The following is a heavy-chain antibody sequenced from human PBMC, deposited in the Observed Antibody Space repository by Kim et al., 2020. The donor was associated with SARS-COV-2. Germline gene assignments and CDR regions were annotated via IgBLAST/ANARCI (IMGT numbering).Heavy chain of an antibody. CDR3: ARDGQSLIAAAGNFDY. CDR1: GFTFSSYS. V-gene: IGHV3-21*01. CDR2: ISSSSSYI. J-gene: IGHJ4*02. Sequence: GGSLRLSCAASGFTFSSYSMNWVRQAPGKGLEWVSSISSSSSYIYYADSVKGRFTISRDNAKNSLYLQMNSLRAEDTAVYYCARDGQSLIAAAGNFDYWGQGTLVTVSS. D-gene: IGHD6-13*01.